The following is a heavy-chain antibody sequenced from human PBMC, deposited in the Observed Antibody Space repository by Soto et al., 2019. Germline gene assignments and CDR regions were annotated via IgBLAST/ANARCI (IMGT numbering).Heavy chain of an antibody. D-gene: IGHD3-9*01. J-gene: IGHJ4*02. CDR3: ARGYYDILTGPQPFDY. CDR1: GYTFTSYG. CDR2: ISAYNGNT. Sequence: ASVKVSCKASGYTFTSYGTSWVRQAPGQGLEWMGWISAYNGNTNYAQKLQGRVTMITDTSTSTAYMELRSLRSDDTAVYYCARGYYDILTGPQPFDYWGQGTLVTVSS. V-gene: IGHV1-18*01.